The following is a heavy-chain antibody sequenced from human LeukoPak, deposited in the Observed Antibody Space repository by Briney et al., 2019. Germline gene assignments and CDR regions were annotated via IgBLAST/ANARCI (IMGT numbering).Heavy chain of an antibody. CDR1: GFTFSSYS. V-gene: IGHV3-48*01. J-gene: IGHJ5*02. Sequence: GGSPRLSCAASGFTFSSYSMNWVRQTPGKGLEWVSYINSAGNTIYYADSVKGRFTISRDNAKNSLYLQMNGLRAEDTAMYYCARDGWFGDYNWFDPWGQGTLVTVSS. CDR2: INSAGNTI. D-gene: IGHD3-10*01. CDR3: ARDGWFGDYNWFDP.